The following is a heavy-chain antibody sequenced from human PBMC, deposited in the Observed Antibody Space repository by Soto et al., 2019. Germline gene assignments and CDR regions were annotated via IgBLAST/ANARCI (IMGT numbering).Heavy chain of an antibody. CDR3: AKEGTAAASGWFDP. V-gene: IGHV3-7*05. CDR1: GFTFSTYR. CDR2: IKQDGSEK. Sequence: EVQLVESGGGLVQPGGSLRLSCAASGFTFSTYRMSWVRQTPGKGLEWVANIKQDGSEKYYVDSVKDRFTISRDNDKNSLYLQMNSLRVEDTAVYYCAKEGTAAASGWFDPWGQGTLVTVSS. J-gene: IGHJ5*02. D-gene: IGHD6-25*01.